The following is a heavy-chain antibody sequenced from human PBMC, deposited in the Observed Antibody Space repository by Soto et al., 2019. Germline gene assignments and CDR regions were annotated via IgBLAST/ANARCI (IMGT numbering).Heavy chain of an antibody. CDR2: INHSGST. Sequence: SETLSLTCAVYGGSFSGYYWSWIRQPPGKGLEWIGEINHSGSTNYNPSLKSRVTISVDTSKNQFSLKLSSVTAADTAVYYCARGAGGYSYGSDLDYWGQGTLVTVSS. CDR3: ARGAGGYSYGSDLDY. J-gene: IGHJ4*02. V-gene: IGHV4-34*01. CDR1: GGSFSGYY. D-gene: IGHD5-18*01.